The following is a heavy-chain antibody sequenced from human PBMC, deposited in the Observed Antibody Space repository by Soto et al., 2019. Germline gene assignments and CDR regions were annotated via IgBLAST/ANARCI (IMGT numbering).Heavy chain of an antibody. CDR2: IYYSGST. V-gene: IGHV4-59*08. CDR3: AIHTYYDSSGNFDY. J-gene: IGHJ4*02. CDR1: GGSISSYY. D-gene: IGHD3-22*01. Sequence: QVQLQESGPGLVKPSETLSLTCTVSGGSISSYYWSWIRQPPGKGLEWIGYIYYSGSTNYNPSLKSPVPXXVXTXXNQFSLKLSSVTAADPAVYYCAIHTYYDSSGNFDYWGQGTLVTVSS.